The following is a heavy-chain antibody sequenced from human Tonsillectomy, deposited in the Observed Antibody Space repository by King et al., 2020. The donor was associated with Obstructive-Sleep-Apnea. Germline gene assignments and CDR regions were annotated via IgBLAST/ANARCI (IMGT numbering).Heavy chain of an antibody. J-gene: IGHJ4*02. CDR2: ISPYNGNP. CDR1: GFIFTTYS. D-gene: IGHD2-2*01. CDR3: ARSIVVLPAANFDY. Sequence: QLVQSGAEVKKPGASVKVSCKASGFIFTTYSVSWVGQAPGQGLEWMGWISPYNGNPNYAQKLQGRVSMTTDTSTCPAYMELRGLGSDDTAVYYCARSIVVLPAANFDYWGQGTLVTVAS. V-gene: IGHV1-18*01.